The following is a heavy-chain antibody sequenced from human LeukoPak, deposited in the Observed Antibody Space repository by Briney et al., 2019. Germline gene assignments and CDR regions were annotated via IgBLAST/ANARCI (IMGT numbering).Heavy chain of an antibody. J-gene: IGHJ6*02. V-gene: IGHV3-23*01. CDR1: GFTFADKW. CDR3: AKAREELMILVAASAMDV. CDR2: ISGSGDST. Sequence: GGSLRLSCAASGFTFADKWMSWVRQAPGKGLEWVSTISGSGDSTYYADSVKGRFTISRDNSKNTLFLQMNSLRAEDTAVYYCAKAREELMILVAASAMDVWGPGTTVTVSS. D-gene: IGHD3-22*01.